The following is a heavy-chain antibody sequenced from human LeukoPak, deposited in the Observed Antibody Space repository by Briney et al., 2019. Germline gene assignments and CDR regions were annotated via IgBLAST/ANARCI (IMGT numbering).Heavy chain of an antibody. Sequence: GGSLRLSCLTSGFTLSTDAVSWVRQAPGKGLEWISGISGSGASTYYADSVKGRFPISRDDSRNTLYLQMNSLRGDDTAVYYCAKDVGKWESLHFFDYWGQGTLVTVSS. D-gene: IGHD1-26*01. J-gene: IGHJ4*02. CDR2: ISGSGAST. CDR1: GFTLSTDA. CDR3: AKDVGKWESLHFFDY. V-gene: IGHV3-23*01.